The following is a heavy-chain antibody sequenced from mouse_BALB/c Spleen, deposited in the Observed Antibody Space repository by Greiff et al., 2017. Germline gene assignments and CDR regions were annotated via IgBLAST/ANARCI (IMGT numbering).Heavy chain of an antibody. V-gene: IGHV1S56*01. Sequence: QAQLKQSGPELVKPGASVRISCKASGYTFTSYYIHWVKQRPGQGLEWIGWIYPGNVNTKYNEKFKGKATLTADKSSSTAYMQLSSLTSEDSAVYFCARSGSSYLFDYWGQGTTLTVSS. CDR1: GYTFTSYY. CDR2: IYPGNVNT. D-gene: IGHD1-1*01. J-gene: IGHJ2*01. CDR3: ARSGSSYLFDY.